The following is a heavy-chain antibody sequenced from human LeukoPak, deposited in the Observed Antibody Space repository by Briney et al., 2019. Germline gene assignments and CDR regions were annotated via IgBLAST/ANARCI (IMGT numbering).Heavy chain of an antibody. CDR2: ISSSSSTI. J-gene: IGHJ4*02. V-gene: IGHV3-48*04. Sequence: PGGSLRLSCAASGFTFSSYSMNWVRQAPGKGLEWVSYISSSSSTIYYADSVKGRFTISRDNAKNSLYLQMNSLRAEDTAVYYCARGAWFGELITMLDYWGQGTLVTVSS. D-gene: IGHD3-10*01. CDR3: ARGAWFGELITMLDY. CDR1: GFTFSSYS.